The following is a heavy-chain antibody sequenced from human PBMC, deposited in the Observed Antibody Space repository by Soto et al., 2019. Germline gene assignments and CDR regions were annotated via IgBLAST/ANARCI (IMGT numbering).Heavy chain of an antibody. CDR1: GGTFSSYT. CDR2: IIPILGIA. Sequence: ASVKVSCKASGGTFSSYTISWVRQAPGQGLEWMGRIIPILGIANYAQKFQGRVTITADKSTSTAYMELSSLRSEDTAVYYCARLTTVTSRASPLDYYYYMDVWGKGTTVTVSS. D-gene: IGHD4-4*01. V-gene: IGHV1-69*02. J-gene: IGHJ6*03. CDR3: ARLTTVTSRASPLDYYYYMDV.